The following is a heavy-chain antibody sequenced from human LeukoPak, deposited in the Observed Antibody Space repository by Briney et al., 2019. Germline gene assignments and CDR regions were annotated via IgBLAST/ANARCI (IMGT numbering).Heavy chain of an antibody. D-gene: IGHD3-10*01. CDR2: ITIDRATR. CDR1: GFSFSSYS. Sequence: GGSLRLSCAASGFSFSSYSMNWVRQAPGKGVEWGSSITIDRATRHYGDSVKALFTISRDNAKHSLYLQMNSVRAEDTAVYYCARDPRGVLGYWGLGTLVTVSS. J-gene: IGHJ4*02. CDR3: ARDPRGVLGY. V-gene: IGHV3-21*01.